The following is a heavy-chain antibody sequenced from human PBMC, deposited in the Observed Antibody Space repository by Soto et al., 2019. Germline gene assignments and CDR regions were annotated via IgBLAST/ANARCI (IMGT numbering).Heavy chain of an antibody. CDR3: ASHVAVPRTRGFDY. Sequence: QVQLQESGPGLVKPSGTLSLTCAVSGGSISDNWWSWVRQAPGKGLEWIGAIYHSGTTYYTPSLKGRVIILVDKSASQISLTLSCVTAADAAVYYCASHVAVPRTRGFDYWGQGALVAVSS. CDR1: GGSISDNW. D-gene: IGHD2-15*01. CDR2: IYHSGTT. V-gene: IGHV4-4*02. J-gene: IGHJ4*02.